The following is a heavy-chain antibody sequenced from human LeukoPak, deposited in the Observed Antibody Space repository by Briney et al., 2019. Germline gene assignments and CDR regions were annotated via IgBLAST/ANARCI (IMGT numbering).Heavy chain of an antibody. CDR1: GYTFTSYG. CDR2: ISAYNGNT. V-gene: IGHV1-18*01. J-gene: IGHJ4*02. D-gene: IGHD3-16*02. CDR3: ARDHSIYDYVWGSYRAPDY. Sequence: ASVKVSCKASGYTFTSYGISWVRQAPGQGLEWMGWISAYNGNTNYAQKLQGRVTMTTDTSTSTAYMELRCLRSDDTAVYYCARDHSIYDYVWGSYRAPDYWGQGTLVTVSS.